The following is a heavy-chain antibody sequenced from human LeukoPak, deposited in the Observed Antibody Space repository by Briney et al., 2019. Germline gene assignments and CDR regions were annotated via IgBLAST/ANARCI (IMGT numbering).Heavy chain of an antibody. CDR2: IIPIFGTA. D-gene: IGHD6-13*01. J-gene: IGHJ4*02. Sequence: ASVKVSCKASGGTFSSYAISWVRQAPGQGLEWMRGIIPIFGTANYAQKFQGRVTITADESTSTAYMELSSLRSEDTAVYYCARYPYSSMDSFDYWGQGTLVTVSS. V-gene: IGHV1-69*13. CDR3: ARYPYSSMDSFDY. CDR1: GGTFSSYA.